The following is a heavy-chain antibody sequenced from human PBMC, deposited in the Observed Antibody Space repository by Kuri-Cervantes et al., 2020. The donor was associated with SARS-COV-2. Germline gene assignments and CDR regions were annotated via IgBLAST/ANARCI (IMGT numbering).Heavy chain of an antibody. D-gene: IGHD6-13*01. CDR2: ISYDGSNK. Sequence: GGSLRLSCAASGFIFSSYAMHWVRQAPGKGLEWVAVISYDGSNKYYADSVKGRFTISRDNSKNTLYLQMNSLRAEDTAVYYCAREISQSIAAAGTPLDYWGQGTLVTVSS. V-gene: IGHV3-30-3*01. CDR3: AREISQSIAAAGTPLDY. J-gene: IGHJ4*02. CDR1: GFIFSSYA.